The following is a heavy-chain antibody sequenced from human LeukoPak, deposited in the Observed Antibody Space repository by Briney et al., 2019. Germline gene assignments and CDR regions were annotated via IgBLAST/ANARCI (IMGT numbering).Heavy chain of an antibody. CDR1: RYTLTSYG. J-gene: IGHJ3*02. CDR3: ARAPMITFGGVIVIGNAFDI. D-gene: IGHD3-16*02. Sequence: GASENVSCKAPRYTLTSYGISWVRQAPGQGLERMGWISAYNGNTNYAQKRQGRVTMTTDTSTSTAYMELRSLRSDDTAVYYCARAPMITFGGVIVIGNAFDIWGQGTMVTVSS. CDR2: ISAYNGNT. V-gene: IGHV1-18*01.